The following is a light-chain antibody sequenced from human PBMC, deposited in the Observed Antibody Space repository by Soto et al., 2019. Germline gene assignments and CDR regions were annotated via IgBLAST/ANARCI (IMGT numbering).Light chain of an antibody. J-gene: IGLJ1*01. CDR3: SSHGGSSPFYV. Sequence: QSALTQPASVSGSPGQSITISCIGTSSDIGAYNYVSWYQQYPGKAHKLMIYEVSNRPSGVSARFSASKSGNTASLTISGLQAEDEADYYCSSHGGSSPFYVFGSGNKLTVL. CDR2: EVS. V-gene: IGLV2-14*01. CDR1: SSDIGAYNY.